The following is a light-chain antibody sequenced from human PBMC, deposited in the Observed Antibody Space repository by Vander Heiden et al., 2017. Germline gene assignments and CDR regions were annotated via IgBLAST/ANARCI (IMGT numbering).Light chain of an antibody. V-gene: IGLV3-19*01. CDR3: NARDSSCDPV. J-gene: IGLJ2*01. CDR1: SLRNYD. CDR2: CKT. Sequence: SSELAQDPALSVALGKTVRITGLGDSLRNYDPSWYQQKQGQSPLLAFYCKTTRPSVIPGRFSGSISGDSAYLIIRGSQAEDEAHYYCNARDSSCDPVFGGGTKLTVL.